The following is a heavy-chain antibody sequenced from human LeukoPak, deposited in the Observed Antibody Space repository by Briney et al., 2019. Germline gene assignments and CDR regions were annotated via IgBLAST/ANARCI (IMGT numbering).Heavy chain of an antibody. Sequence: GGSLRLSCAASGFTFSNFWMSWVRQAPGKGLEWVANIKQDGSEEYYVGSVKGRFTTSRDNAKNSLYLQMNSLRAEDTAVYYCATNRWFGEPDYWGQGTLVTVSS. J-gene: IGHJ4*02. CDR2: IKQDGSEE. V-gene: IGHV3-7*01. CDR3: ATNRWFGEPDY. CDR1: GFTFSNFW. D-gene: IGHD3-10*01.